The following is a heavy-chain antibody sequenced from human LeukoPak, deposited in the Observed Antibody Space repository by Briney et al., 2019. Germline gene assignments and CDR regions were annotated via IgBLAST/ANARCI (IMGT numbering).Heavy chain of an antibody. J-gene: IGHJ4*02. Sequence: PSETLSLTCAVYGGSFSGYYWSWIRQPPGKGLEWIGGITHSGSTNYNPSLKSRVTISVDTSKNQFSLKLSSVTAADTAVYYCARAGVGYCSSTSCHKGLGYWGQGTLVTVSS. CDR3: ARAGVGYCSSTSCHKGLGY. V-gene: IGHV4-34*01. CDR2: ITHSGST. CDR1: GGSFSGYY. D-gene: IGHD2-2*01.